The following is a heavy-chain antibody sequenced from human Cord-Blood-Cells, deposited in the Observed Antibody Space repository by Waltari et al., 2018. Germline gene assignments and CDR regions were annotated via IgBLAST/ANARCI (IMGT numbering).Heavy chain of an antibody. V-gene: IGHV3-30*02. CDR2: IRYGGSNK. J-gene: IGHJ4*02. CDR1: CFTFCSYA. Sequence: QVQLVESGGGVVQPGWSLRSSCSPPCFTFCSYAMHWARQPPGKGVEWVAFIRYGGSNKNEANPGNGRLTISRDNYKNKLCLQMNSLGAEDTAVYYCGKVGCSGGSCDSDNWGQGTLVAVSS. CDR3: GKVGCSGGSCDSDN. D-gene: IGHD2-15*01.